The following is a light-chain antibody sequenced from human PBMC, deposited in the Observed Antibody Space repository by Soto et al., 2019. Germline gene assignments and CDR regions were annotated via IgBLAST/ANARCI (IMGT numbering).Light chain of an antibody. CDR2: KAS. Sequence: IQLTQSPSSLSASLGDIVTITCRASQTISSWLAWYQQKPGKAPKLLIYKASTLKSRVPSRFSGSGSGTEFTLTISSLQPDDFGTYYCQEYNSYTGTFGPGTKVDIK. V-gene: IGKV1-5*03. CDR3: QEYNSYTGT. CDR1: QTISSW. J-gene: IGKJ1*01.